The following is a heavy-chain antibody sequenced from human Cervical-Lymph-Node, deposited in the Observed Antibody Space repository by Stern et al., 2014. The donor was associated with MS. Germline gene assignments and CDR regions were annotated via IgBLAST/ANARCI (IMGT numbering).Heavy chain of an antibody. CDR2: INPNSGGT. CDR3: ARDIRALYSSSSGLIDY. V-gene: IGHV1-46*03. D-gene: IGHD6-6*01. Sequence: VHLVESGAEVKKPGASVKVSCKASGYTFTRYSMHLVRQAPGQGLEWMGIINPNSGGTSYAQKFHGRVSMTRDTSTSTVYMEMSSLRSEDTAVYYCARDIRALYSSSSGLIDYWGHGTLVTVSS. J-gene: IGHJ4*01. CDR1: GYTFTRYS.